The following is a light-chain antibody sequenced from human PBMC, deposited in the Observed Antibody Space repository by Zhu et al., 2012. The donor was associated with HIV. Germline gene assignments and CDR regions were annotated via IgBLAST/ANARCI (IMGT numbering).Light chain of an antibody. V-gene: IGKV3-20*01. CDR2: GVS. Sequence: PLQAPRLLIYGVSTRATGIPDRFSGSGSGTDFTLTISRLEPEDFAVYYCQQYANIPGTFGLGTRVE. J-gene: IGKJ1*01. CDR3: QQYANIPGT.